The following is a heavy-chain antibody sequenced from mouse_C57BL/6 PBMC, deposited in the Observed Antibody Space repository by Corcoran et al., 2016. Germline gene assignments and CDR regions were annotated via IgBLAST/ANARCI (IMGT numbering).Heavy chain of an antibody. J-gene: IGHJ3*01. CDR2: INPNNGGT. D-gene: IGHD1-1*01. CDR3: AREDYYGSSYWFAY. CDR1: GYTFTDYN. V-gene: IGHV1-18*01. Sequence: EVQLQQSGPELVKPGASVKIPCKASGYTFTDYNMDWVKQSHGKSLEWIGDINPNNGGTIYNQKCKGKATLTVDKSSSTAYMELRSLTSEDTAVYYCAREDYYGSSYWFAYWGQGTLVTVSA.